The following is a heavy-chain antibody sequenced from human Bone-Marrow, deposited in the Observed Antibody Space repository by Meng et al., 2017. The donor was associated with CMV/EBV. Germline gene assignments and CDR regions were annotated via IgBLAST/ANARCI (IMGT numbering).Heavy chain of an antibody. V-gene: IGHV3-7*04. CDR3: AGDPDWHQFDY. CDR1: GVTFSNYW. CDR2: IGKDGRDI. D-gene: IGHD3-9*01. J-gene: IGHJ4*02. Sequence: LEFGGGLVQLGGSLRPSFGRSGVTFSNYWVSWVRRSPGKGLEWVANIGKDGRDIYYVDSVKGRFTISRDNAKNSLYLQMNSLRVDDTAVYYCAGDPDWHQFDYWGQGTLVTVSS.